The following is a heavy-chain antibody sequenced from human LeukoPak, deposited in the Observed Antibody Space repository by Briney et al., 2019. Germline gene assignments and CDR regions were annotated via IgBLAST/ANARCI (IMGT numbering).Heavy chain of an antibody. CDR1: GFTFSSYW. CDR2: IKQDGSEK. D-gene: IGHD2-2*01. CDR3: ARDLYCSSTSCYPAEYFQH. J-gene: IGHJ1*01. V-gene: IGHV3-7*01. Sequence: GGSLRLSCAASGFTFSSYWMSWVRQAPGKGLEWVANIKQDGSEKYYVDSVKGRFTISRDNAKNSLYLQMNSLRAEDTAVYYCARDLYCSSTSCYPAEYFQHWGQGTLVTVSS.